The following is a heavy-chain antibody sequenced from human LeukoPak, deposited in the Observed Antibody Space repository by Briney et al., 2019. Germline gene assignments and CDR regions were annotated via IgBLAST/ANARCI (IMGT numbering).Heavy chain of an antibody. CDR1: GYTFTSYG. CDR2: ISAYNGNT. D-gene: IGHD6-19*01. Sequence: ASVKVSCKASGYTFTSYGISWVRQAPGQGLVWMGWISAYNGNTNYAQKLQGRVTMTTDTSTSTAYMELRSLRSDDTAVYYCAREGWDSSGWYYFDYWGQGTLVTVSS. V-gene: IGHV1-18*01. J-gene: IGHJ4*02. CDR3: AREGWDSSGWYYFDY.